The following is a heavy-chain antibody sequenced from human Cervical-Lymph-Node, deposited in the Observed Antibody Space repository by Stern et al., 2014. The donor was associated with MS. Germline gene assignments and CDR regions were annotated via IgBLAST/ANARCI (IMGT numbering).Heavy chain of an antibody. Sequence: VQLVQSGAEVKKPGASVKVSCKASGYIFTRYWIHWVRQAPGQGLEWMGIIKPRDGDTIYAQKLKGRVTMTRDSSTSTVYMELTNRRFEDTAVYYCARPEGVTASWNDWGQGTLLTVSS. CDR3: ARPEGVTASWND. CDR2: IKPRDGDT. J-gene: IGHJ4*02. V-gene: IGHV1-46*04. D-gene: IGHD1-1*01. CDR1: GYIFTRYW.